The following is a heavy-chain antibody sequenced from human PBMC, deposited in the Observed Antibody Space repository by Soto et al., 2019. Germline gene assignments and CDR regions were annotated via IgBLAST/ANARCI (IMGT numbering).Heavy chain of an antibody. J-gene: IGHJ6*02. D-gene: IGHD6-13*01. CDR3: AREAGQPYGMDV. CDR2: IWYDGSNK. CDR1: GFTFSSYG. Sequence: HPGGSLRLSCAASGFTFSSYGMHWVRQAPGKGLEWVAVIWYDGSNKYYADSVKGRFTISRDNSKNTLYLQMNSLRAEDTAVYYCAREAGQPYGMDVWGQGTTVTVSS. V-gene: IGHV3-33*01.